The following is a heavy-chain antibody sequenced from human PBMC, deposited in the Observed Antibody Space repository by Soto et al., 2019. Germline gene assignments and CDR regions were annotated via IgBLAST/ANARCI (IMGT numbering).Heavy chain of an antibody. CDR2: ISGYNGNT. CDR3: ARGMGLAADLDY. J-gene: IGHJ4*02. D-gene: IGHD3-9*01. V-gene: IGHV1-18*01. CDR1: GYTFSSYS. Sequence: ASVKVSCKTSGYTFSSYSISWVRQAPGQGLEWMGWISGYNGNTNYAQKFQGRVTMTTDTSTSTAYMELRSLRSDDTAVYYCARGMGLAADLDYWGQGTLVTVSS.